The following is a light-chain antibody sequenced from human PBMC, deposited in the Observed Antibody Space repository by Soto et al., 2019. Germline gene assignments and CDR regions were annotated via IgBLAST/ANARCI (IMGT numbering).Light chain of an antibody. CDR2: SSY. J-gene: IGLJ7*01. CDR1: SSNIGSNT. V-gene: IGLV1-44*01. CDR3: AAWDDSLEAI. Sequence: QSVLTQPPSVSGTPGQRVTISCSGSSSNIGSNTVNWYQQFPGTAPRLLIYSSYQRPSGVPDRFSGSQSGTSASLAISGLQSDDEADYYCAAWDDSLEAIFGGGTQLTVL.